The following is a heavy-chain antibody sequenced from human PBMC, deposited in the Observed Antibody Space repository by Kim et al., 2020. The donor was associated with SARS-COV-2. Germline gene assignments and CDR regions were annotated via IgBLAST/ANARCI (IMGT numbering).Heavy chain of an antibody. D-gene: IGHD3-22*01. CDR2: ISSSSSYI. J-gene: IGHJ5*02. CDR1: GFTFSSYS. V-gene: IGHV3-21*01. CDR3: ARDWGQRRGYHNWFDP. Sequence: GGSLRLSCAASGFTFSSYSMNWVRQAPGKGLEWVSSISSSSSYIYYADSVKGRFTISRDNAKNSLYLQMNSLRAEDTAVYYCARDWGQRRGYHNWFDPWGQGTLVTVSS.